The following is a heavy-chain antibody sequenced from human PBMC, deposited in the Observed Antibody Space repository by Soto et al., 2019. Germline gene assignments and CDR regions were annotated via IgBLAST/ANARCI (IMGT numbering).Heavy chain of an antibody. V-gene: IGHV3-53*01. CDR3: ARILGYSYGYPFDY. CDR2: IYSGGST. CDR1: GFTVSSNY. D-gene: IGHD5-18*01. J-gene: IGHJ4*02. Sequence: GGSLRLSCAASGFTVSSNYMSWVRQAPGKGLEWVSVIYSGGSTYYADSVKGRFTISRDNSKNTLYLQMNSLRAEDTAVYYCARILGYSYGYPFDYWSQGTLVTVSS.